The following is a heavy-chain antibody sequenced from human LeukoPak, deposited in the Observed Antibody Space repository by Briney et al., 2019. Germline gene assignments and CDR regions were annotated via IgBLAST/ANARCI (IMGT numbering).Heavy chain of an antibody. D-gene: IGHD2-15*01. J-gene: IGHJ4*02. Sequence: GASVKDSRKASGYTLTGYQMHWVRPAPGQGLEWMEWINPNSGCTNNPHTVQGRVTMTRDTSISTVYMELSRLRSDDTAVYYCASHPVVAAALECWGQGTLVTVSS. V-gene: IGHV1-2*02. CDR3: ASHPVVAAALEC. CDR2: INPNSGCT. CDR1: GYTLTGYQ.